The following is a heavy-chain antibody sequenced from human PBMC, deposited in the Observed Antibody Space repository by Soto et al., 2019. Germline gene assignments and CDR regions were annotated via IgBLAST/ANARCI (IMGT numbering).Heavy chain of an antibody. CDR2: ISSSSSYI. CDR1: GFTFSSYS. CDR3: ARDRKYSSSWFYYGMDV. Sequence: GGSLRLSCAASGFTFSSYSMNWVRQAPGKGLEWVSSISSSSSYIYYADSVKGRFTISRDNAKNSLYLQMNSLRAEDTAVYYCARDRKYSSSWFYYGMDVWGQGTTVTVSS. D-gene: IGHD6-13*01. V-gene: IGHV3-21*01. J-gene: IGHJ6*02.